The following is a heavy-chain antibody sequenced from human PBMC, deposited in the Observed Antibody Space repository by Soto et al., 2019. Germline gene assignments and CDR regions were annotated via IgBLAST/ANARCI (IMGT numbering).Heavy chain of an antibody. Sequence: KTSETLSLTCTVSGDSMTTYYWSWVRQPAGKGLEWIGRVHAREKADYSPSLKSRVTMSMDTSKNRFSLKLNSVTAADTAVYYCTKGAGPPWFDPWGQGTLVTVSS. CDR3: TKGAGPPWFDP. V-gene: IGHV4-4*07. CDR1: GDSMTTYY. J-gene: IGHJ5*02. CDR2: VHAREKA.